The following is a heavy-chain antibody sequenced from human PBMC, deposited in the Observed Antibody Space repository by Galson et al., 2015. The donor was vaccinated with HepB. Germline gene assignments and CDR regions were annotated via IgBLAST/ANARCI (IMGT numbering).Heavy chain of an antibody. V-gene: IGHV3-53*01. CDR2: NYSSGSS. Sequence: SLRLSCAVSGSTVDCNYISWVRQAPGKGLEWVSINYSSGSSYYTDSVKGRFTISRDNYQNTIYLKMKRLRVGDTAVYYCARGYLGGSYPRPDAFDIWGQGTMVTVSS. J-gene: IGHJ3*02. D-gene: IGHD1-26*01. CDR1: GSTVDCNY. CDR3: ARGYLGGSYPRPDAFDI.